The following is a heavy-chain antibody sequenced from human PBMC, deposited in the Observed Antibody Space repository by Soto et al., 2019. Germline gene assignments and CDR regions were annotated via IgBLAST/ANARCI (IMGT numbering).Heavy chain of an antibody. J-gene: IGHJ5*02. CDR3: ERVGDSSSPTGP. D-gene: IGHD6-6*01. V-gene: IGHV3-21*01. CDR2: ISSSSSYI. CDR1: GLTFSSYS. Sequence: PGGSLRLSCAASGLTFSSYSMNWVRQAPGKGLEWVSSISSSSSYIYYADSVKGRFTISRDNAKNSLYLQMNSLRAEDTAVHSCERVGDSSSPTGPWGQGTLVTVSS.